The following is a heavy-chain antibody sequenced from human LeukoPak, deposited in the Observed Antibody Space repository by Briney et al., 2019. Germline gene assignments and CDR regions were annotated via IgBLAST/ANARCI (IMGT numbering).Heavy chain of an antibody. J-gene: IGHJ4*02. Sequence: GRSLRLSCAASGLTFISYGMHWVRQAPGKGLEWLAVISYDGSNKYYADSVKGRFTISRDNSKNTLYLQMNSLRAEDTAVYYCAKTLRYNWNYMFDYWGQGTLVTVSS. V-gene: IGHV3-30*18. CDR3: AKTLRYNWNYMFDY. CDR2: ISYDGSNK. CDR1: GLTFISYG. D-gene: IGHD1-7*01.